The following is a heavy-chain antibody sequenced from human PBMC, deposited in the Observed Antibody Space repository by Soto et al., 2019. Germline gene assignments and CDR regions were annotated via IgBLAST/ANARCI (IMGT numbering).Heavy chain of an antibody. D-gene: IGHD3-9*01. J-gene: IGHJ6*02. CDR2: IWYDGSNK. CDR1: GFTFSSYG. Sequence: GGSLRLSCAASGFTFSSYGMHWVRQAPGKGLEWVAVIWYDGSNKYYADSVKGRFTISRDNSKNTLYLQMNSLRAEDTAVYYCARAGYYDISTGSYYYYYGMDVWGQGTTVTVSS. CDR3: ARAGYYDISTGSYYYYYGMDV. V-gene: IGHV3-33*01.